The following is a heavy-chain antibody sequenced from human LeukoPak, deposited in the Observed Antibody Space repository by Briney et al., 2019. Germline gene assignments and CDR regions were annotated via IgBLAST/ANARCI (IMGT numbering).Heavy chain of an antibody. CDR3: AKGSYYDSSGSFYFDY. V-gene: IGHV3-23*01. D-gene: IGHD3-22*01. J-gene: IGHJ4*02. Sequence: RPGGSLRLSCAGSGFTFSNYAMTWVRQAPGKGLEWVSGISGSGDNTYYADSVKGRFTISRDNSKNTLYVQVNSLGTEDTAAYYCAKGSYYDSSGSFYFDYWGQGTLVTVSS. CDR1: GFTFSNYA. CDR2: ISGSGDNT.